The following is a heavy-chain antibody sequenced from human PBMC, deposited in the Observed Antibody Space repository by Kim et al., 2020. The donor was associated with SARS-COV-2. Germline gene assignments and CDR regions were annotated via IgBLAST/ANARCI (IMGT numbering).Heavy chain of an antibody. V-gene: IGHV4-34*01. D-gene: IGHD6-13*01. CDR1: GGSFSGYY. CDR3: ARVIGAAHIDY. Sequence: SETLSLTCAVYGGSFSGYYWSWIRQPPGKGLEWIGEINHSGSTNYNPSLKSRVTISVDTSKNQFSLKLSSVTAADTAVYYCARVIGAAHIDYWGQGTLVTVSS. J-gene: IGHJ4*02. CDR2: INHSGST.